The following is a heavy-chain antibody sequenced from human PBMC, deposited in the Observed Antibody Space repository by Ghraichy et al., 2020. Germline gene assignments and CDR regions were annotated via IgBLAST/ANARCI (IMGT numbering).Heavy chain of an antibody. D-gene: IGHD3-16*01. J-gene: IGHJ6*02. CDR3: ARDMRLGDNGYYNGMEV. CDR2: FYHTGSR. V-gene: IGHV4-59*11. CDR1: GDSITSHF. Sequence: SQTLSLTCTVSGDSITSHFWSWIRQPPGKGLEWIGYFYHTGSRNYNPSLKGRVTMSVDTSKNQFSLKLRSVTAADTAVYYCARDMRLGDNGYYNGMEVWGQGTTV.